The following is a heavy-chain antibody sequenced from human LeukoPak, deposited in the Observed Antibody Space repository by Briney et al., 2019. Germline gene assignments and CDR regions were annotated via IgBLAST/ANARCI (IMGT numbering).Heavy chain of an antibody. Sequence: GGSLRLSCAAPGFTFSSYGMHWVRQAPGKGLEWVAFIRYDGNSEFYVDSVKGRFTISRDNSKNTLYLQMNSLRAEDTAVYYCAKGGDGYNYGSYFDYWGQGTLVTVSS. D-gene: IGHD5-24*01. CDR2: IRYDGNSE. V-gene: IGHV3-30*02. CDR3: AKGGDGYNYGSYFDY. CDR1: GFTFSSYG. J-gene: IGHJ4*02.